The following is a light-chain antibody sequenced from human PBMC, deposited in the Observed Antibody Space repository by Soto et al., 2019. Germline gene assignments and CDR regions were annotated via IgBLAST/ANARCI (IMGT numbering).Light chain of an antibody. Sequence: EIVMTQSPATLSVSPGERATLSCRASQSVSSNLAWYQQKPCQAPRLLIYGASTRATGIPARFSGSGSGTEFTLTISSLQSEDFAVYYCQQYYNWPLTFGGGTKVEIK. V-gene: IGKV3-15*01. CDR1: QSVSSN. J-gene: IGKJ4*01. CDR3: QQYYNWPLT. CDR2: GAS.